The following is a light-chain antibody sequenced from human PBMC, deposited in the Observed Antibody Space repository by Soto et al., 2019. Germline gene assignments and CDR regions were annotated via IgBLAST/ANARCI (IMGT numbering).Light chain of an antibody. Sequence: QSALTQPASVSGSPGQSITISCTGTSSDIGGYKYVSWYQQHPGKAPKLMIYEVSNRPSGVSNRFSGAKSGNMASLTISGLQAEDEADYFCFSYTTSTSLVFGGGTKLTVL. CDR1: SSDIGGYKY. V-gene: IGLV2-14*01. CDR2: EVS. J-gene: IGLJ2*01. CDR3: FSYTTSTSLV.